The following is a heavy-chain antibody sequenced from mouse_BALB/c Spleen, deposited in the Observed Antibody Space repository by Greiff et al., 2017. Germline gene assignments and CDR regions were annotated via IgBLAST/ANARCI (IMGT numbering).Heavy chain of an antibody. Sequence: LVKTGASVKISCTASGYSFTGYYMHWVKQSHGKSLEWIGYISCYNGATSYNQKFKGKATFTVDTSSSTAYMQFNSLTSEDSAVYYCARCPTVVATLDYWGQGTTLTVSS. J-gene: IGHJ2*01. CDR2: ISCYNGAT. D-gene: IGHD1-1*01. CDR3: ARCPTVVATLDY. V-gene: IGHV1S34*01. CDR1: GYSFTGYY.